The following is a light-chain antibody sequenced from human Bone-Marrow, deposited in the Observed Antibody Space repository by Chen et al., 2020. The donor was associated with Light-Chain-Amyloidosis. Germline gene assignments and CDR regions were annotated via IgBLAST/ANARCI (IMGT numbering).Light chain of an antibody. CDR1: ELGNKF. Sequence: SYKLTQPPSASVSPGQTASITCSGDELGNKFASWYQQKPGQSPVVVIYQDNKRPSGIPERFSGSNSGNTATLTISGTQAMDEADYYCQAWDSNTVIFGGGTKLTVL. CDR2: QDN. V-gene: IGLV3-1*01. CDR3: QAWDSNTVI. J-gene: IGLJ2*01.